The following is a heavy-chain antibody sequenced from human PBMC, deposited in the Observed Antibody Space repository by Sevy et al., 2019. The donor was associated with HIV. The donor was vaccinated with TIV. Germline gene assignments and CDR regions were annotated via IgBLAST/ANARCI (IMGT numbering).Heavy chain of an antibody. D-gene: IGHD5-18*01. Sequence: GGSLRLSCAASGFTVNSNYMTWVRQAPGKGLEGVSVIYSDGTTYQADSVKDRFTISRDNFKNTLYLQMNSLRAEDTAVYYCARGKSGYGYALNYWGQGTLVTVSS. CDR1: GFTVNSNY. V-gene: IGHV3-66*01. CDR3: ARGKSGYGYALNY. CDR2: IYSDGTT. J-gene: IGHJ4*02.